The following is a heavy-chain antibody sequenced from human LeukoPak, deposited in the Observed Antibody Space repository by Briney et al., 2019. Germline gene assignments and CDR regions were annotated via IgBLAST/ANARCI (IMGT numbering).Heavy chain of an antibody. CDR1: GFTFSSYS. CDR2: ISSSSSYI. Sequence: GGSLRLSCAASGFTFSSYSMNWVRQAPGKGLEWVSSISSSSSYIYYAGSVKGRFTISRDNAKNSLYLQMNSLRVEDTAVYYCAKVAKYYYGSETYYFFEHWGQGTPVTASS. D-gene: IGHD3-10*01. J-gene: IGHJ4*02. V-gene: IGHV3-21*01. CDR3: AKVAKYYYGSETYYFFEH.